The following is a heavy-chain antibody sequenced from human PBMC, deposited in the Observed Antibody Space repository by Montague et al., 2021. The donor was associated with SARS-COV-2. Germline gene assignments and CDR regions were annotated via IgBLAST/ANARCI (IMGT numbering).Heavy chain of an antibody. Sequence: SETLSLTCTVFGGSISSSSYYWGWIRQPPGEGLEWIGSIYYSGSTYYNPSLKSRVTISVDTSKNQFSLKLSSVAAADTAVYYCARQGHFTMIVGNIFDYWGQGTLVTVSS. CDR1: GGSISSSSYY. J-gene: IGHJ4*02. D-gene: IGHD3-22*01. V-gene: IGHV4-39*01. CDR3: ARQGHFTMIVGNIFDY. CDR2: IYYSGST.